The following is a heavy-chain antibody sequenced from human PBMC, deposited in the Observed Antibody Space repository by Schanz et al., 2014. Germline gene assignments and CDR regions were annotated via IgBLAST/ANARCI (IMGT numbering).Heavy chain of an antibody. J-gene: IGHJ4*02. CDR2: ITGSGSKT. CDR1: GFVFRTFA. CDR3: ARVRVGDGYLFEY. D-gene: IGHD5-12*01. V-gene: IGHV3-23*01. Sequence: EVQLLESGGTVVQPGGSLRVSCAASGFVFRTFAMYWVRQAPGKGLEWVSAITGSGSKTYYADSVKGRFTISRDNAKNSLYLQMNSLRAEDTAVYYCARVRVGDGYLFEYWGQGTLVTVSS.